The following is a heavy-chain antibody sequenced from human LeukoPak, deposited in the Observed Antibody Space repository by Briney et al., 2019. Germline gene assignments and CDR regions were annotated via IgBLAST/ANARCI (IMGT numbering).Heavy chain of an antibody. CDR3: ASSITIFSGGAFDI. J-gene: IGHJ3*02. CDR1: GCTFSSDA. Sequence: ASVKVSCKASGCTFSSDAISWVRQAPGQGLEWMGWINPNSGGTKYAQKFQGRVTMTRDKSISKAYIELSRLRSDDTAVYYCASSITIFSGGAFDIWGQGTMVTVSS. V-gene: IGHV1-2*02. CDR2: INPNSGGT. D-gene: IGHD3-9*01.